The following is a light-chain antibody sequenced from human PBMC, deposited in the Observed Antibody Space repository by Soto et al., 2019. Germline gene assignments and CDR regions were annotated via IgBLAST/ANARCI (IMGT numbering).Light chain of an antibody. CDR2: EVS. CDR3: SSYTNSSTQV. CDR1: SSDIGAYKH. V-gene: IGLV2-14*01. Sequence: QSVLTQPASVSGSPGQSITISCTGTSSDIGAYKHVSWYQQHPGKAPKLMIYEVSNRPSGVSNRFSGSKSGNTASLTISGLQAEDEADYYCSSYTNSSTQVFGTGTKVTVL. J-gene: IGLJ1*01.